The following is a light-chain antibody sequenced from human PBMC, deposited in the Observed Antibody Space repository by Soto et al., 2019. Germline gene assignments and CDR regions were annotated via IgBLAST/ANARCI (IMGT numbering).Light chain of an antibody. CDR3: QQYNNWRT. J-gene: IGKJ1*01. V-gene: IGKV3-15*01. CDR1: QSVSSN. CDR2: GAS. Sequence: EIVMTQSPATLSVSPGERATLSCRASQSVSSNLAWYQQKPGQAPRLLIYGASTRATGIPARFSGSGSGTEFTLTISSLKSEGLAVYYCQQYNNWRTVGQGTNHEIK.